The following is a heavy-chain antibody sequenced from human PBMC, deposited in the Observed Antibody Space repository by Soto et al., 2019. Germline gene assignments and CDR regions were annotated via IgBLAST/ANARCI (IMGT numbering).Heavy chain of an antibody. CDR3: AKHLRYTSSWNYLDY. D-gene: IGHD6-13*01. V-gene: IGHV3-23*01. CDR1: GFTFDDYA. J-gene: IGHJ4*02. Sequence: GGSLRLSCAASGFTFDDYAMYWVRQVPGKGLEWVSAISGSAANTYYADSVKGRFTISRDNSKDTLYLQMNSLRAEDTAVYYCAKHLRYTSSWNYLDYWGQGTQVTVSS. CDR2: ISGSAANT.